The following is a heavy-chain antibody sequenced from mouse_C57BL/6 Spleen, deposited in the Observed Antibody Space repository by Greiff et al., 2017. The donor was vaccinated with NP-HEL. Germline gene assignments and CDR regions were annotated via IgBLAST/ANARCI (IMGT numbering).Heavy chain of an antibody. Sequence: EVKLVESEGGLVQPGSSMKLSCTASGFTFSDYYMAWVRQVPEKGLEWVANINYDGSSTYYLDSLKSRFIISRDNAKNILYLQMSSLKSEDTATYYCARYYYEREYDYWGQGTTLTVSS. CDR3: ARYYYEREYDY. CDR2: INYDGSST. V-gene: IGHV5-16*01. J-gene: IGHJ2*01. CDR1: GFTFSDYY. D-gene: IGHD1-1*01.